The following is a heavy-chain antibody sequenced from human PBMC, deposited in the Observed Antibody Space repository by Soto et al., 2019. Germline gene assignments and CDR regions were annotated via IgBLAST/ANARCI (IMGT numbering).Heavy chain of an antibody. V-gene: IGHV1-46*01. J-gene: IGHJ6*02. D-gene: IGHD5-12*01. Sequence: QLVQSGPEVKKPGASVKISCNLSGNTFTTYYIQWVRQAPGQGLEWMGLVNPSGGSTTYVQNFQGRITMTWDTSTNTVYMELSSLTSADTAVYFCATKDGVATSRGLFYNGMDVWGQGTTVTVSS. CDR3: ATKDGVATSRGLFYNGMDV. CDR1: GNTFTTYY. CDR2: VNPSGGST.